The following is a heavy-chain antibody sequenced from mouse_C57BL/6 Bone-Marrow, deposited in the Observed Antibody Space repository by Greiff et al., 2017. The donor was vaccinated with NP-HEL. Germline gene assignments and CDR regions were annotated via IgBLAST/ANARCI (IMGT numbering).Heavy chain of an antibody. CDR2: ISYSGST. V-gene: IGHV3-8*01. D-gene: IGHD2-5*01. CDR3: ARLAYYSNYVGWYFDV. CDR1: GYSITSDY. Sequence: EVKLMESGPGLAKPSQTLSLTCSVTGYSITSDYWNWIRKFPGNKLEYMGYISYSGSTYYNPSLKSRISITRDTSKNQYYLQLNSVTTEDTSTYYCARLAYYSNYVGWYFDVWGTGTTVTVSS. J-gene: IGHJ1*03.